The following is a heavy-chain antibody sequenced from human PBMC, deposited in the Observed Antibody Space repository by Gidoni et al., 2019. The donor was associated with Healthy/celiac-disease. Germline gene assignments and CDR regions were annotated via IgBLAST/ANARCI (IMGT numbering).Heavy chain of an antibody. CDR1: GFTFSSYA. D-gene: IGHD3-3*01. J-gene: IGHJ6*02. V-gene: IGHV3-30-3*01. CDR2: ISYDGSNK. CDR3: AREGGPIFGVVTNYYYYYGMDV. Sequence: QVQLVESGGGVVQPGRSLRLSCAASGFTFSSYAMHWVRQAPGKGLEWVAVISYDGSNKYYADSVKGRFTISRDNSKNTLYLQMNSLRAEDTAVYYCAREGGPIFGVVTNYYYYYGMDVWGQGTTVTVSS.